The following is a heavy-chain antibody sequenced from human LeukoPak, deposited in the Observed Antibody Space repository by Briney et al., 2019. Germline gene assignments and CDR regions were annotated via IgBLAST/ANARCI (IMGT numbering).Heavy chain of an antibody. Sequence: PSETLSLTCTVPGYSISSGYYWGWIRQPPGKGLEWIGSIYHSGSTYYNPSLKSRVTISVDTSKNQFSLKLSSVTAADTAVYYCASAFTYDSSGYYHPPYFDYWGQGTLVTVSS. V-gene: IGHV4-38-2*02. CDR1: GYSISSGYY. CDR2: IYHSGST. D-gene: IGHD3-22*01. CDR3: ASAFTYDSSGYYHPPYFDY. J-gene: IGHJ4*02.